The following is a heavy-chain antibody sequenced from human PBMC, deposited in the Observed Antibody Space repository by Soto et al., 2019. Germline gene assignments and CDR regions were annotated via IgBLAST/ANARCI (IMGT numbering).Heavy chain of an antibody. CDR1: GFTFSSYG. CDR2: ISYDGSNK. V-gene: IGHV3-30*18. D-gene: IGHD5-18*01. CDR3: AKGITAMTYFDY. Sequence: QVQLVESGGGVVQPGRSLRLSCAASGFTFSSYGMHWVRQAPGKGLEWVAVISYDGSNKYYADSVKGRFTISRDNSKNTLYLQMNSLRAEDTAVYYCAKGITAMTYFDYWGQGNLVTVSS. J-gene: IGHJ4*02.